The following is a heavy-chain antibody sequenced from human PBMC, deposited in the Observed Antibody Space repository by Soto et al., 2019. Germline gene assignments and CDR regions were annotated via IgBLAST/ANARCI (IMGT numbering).Heavy chain of an antibody. D-gene: IGHD3-3*01. J-gene: IGHJ6*02. Sequence: QVQLVQSGAEVKKPGASVKVSCKASGYTFTGYYMHWVRQAPGQGLEWMGWINPNSGGTNYAQKFQGRVTITRDTSISTAYMELSRLRSDDTAVYYCARAPAITIFGVVVADYYYYYGMDVWGQGTTVTVSS. CDR2: INPNSGGT. CDR3: ARAPAITIFGVVVADYYYYYGMDV. V-gene: IGHV1-2*02. CDR1: GYTFTGYY.